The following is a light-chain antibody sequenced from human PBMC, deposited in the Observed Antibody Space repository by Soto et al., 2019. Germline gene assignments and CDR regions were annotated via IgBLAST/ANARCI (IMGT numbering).Light chain of an antibody. CDR1: QTISTW. Sequence: DIQMTQSPSSLSASVGDRVIITCRASQTISTWLAWYQQKPGKAPKLLIYDASSLESGVPSRFSGSGSGTEFTLTISSLQPDDFATYYCQQYGSSPLFGQGTRLEIK. V-gene: IGKV1-5*01. CDR2: DAS. CDR3: QQYGSSPL. J-gene: IGKJ5*01.